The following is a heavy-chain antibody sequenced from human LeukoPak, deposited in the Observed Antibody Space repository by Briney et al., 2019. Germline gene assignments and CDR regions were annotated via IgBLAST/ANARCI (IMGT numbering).Heavy chain of an antibody. CDR2: INNSGTT. Sequence: SETLSLTCAVYNGSFSGYFWTWIRQPPGKGLEWIGEINNSGTTYYNPSLNGRVTISRDTSTMHFSLKINSVAAADTAMYYCGRVGTTVTTSRWYNWFDPWGEGTLVTVSS. J-gene: IGHJ5*02. CDR3: GRVGTTVTTSRWYNWFDP. V-gene: IGHV4-34*01. D-gene: IGHD4-17*01. CDR1: NGSFSGYF.